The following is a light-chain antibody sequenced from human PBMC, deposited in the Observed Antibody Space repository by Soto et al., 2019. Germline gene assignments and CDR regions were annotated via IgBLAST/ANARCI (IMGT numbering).Light chain of an antibody. CDR3: QQYGRSPWT. CDR1: QTVSSNF. J-gene: IGKJ1*01. Sequence: EIVLTQSPGTLSLSPGERATLSCRASQTVSSNFLAWYQQKPGQAPRLLIYGASSTATGIPDRFSGSGSGTDFTLTINRLEAEDFGVYYCQQYGRSPWTFGQGTKVEIK. V-gene: IGKV3-20*01. CDR2: GAS.